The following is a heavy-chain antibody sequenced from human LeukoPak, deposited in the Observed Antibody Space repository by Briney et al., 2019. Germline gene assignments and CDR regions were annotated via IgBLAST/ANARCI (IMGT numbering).Heavy chain of an antibody. V-gene: IGHV3-23*01. CDR3: AKKEGIGFYYPFDY. J-gene: IGHJ4*02. CDR2: ISGGGGSR. CDR1: GFTFSNSA. D-gene: IGHD3-22*01. Sequence: GGSLRLSCAASGFTFSNSAMNWVRQAPGKGLEWVTGISGGGGSRFYADSVKGRFTISRDNSKNTLYLQMNRLRAEDTAVYYCAKKEGIGFYYPFDYWGQGTLVTVSS.